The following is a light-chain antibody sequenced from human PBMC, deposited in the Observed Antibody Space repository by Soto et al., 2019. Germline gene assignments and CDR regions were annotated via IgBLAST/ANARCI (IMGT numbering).Light chain of an antibody. CDR2: GSS. Sequence: PVLTQPPPVTGAPGQKLTISCTGSSSHTGAGYDLNWYHQLPGTAPKLLIHGSSNRPSGVPDRFSGSKSGTSASLAITGLXAQDEADYFCQSYDSSLSCYVFGTGSKVTLL. CDR3: QSYDSSLSCYV. CDR1: SSHTGAGYD. V-gene: IGLV1-40*01. J-gene: IGLJ1*01.